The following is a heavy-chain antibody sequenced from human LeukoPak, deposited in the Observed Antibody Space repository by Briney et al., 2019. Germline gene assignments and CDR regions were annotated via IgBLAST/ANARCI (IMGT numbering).Heavy chain of an antibody. CDR1: GYTFTSYG. J-gene: IGHJ3*02. V-gene: IGHV1-2*06. CDR2: INPNSGGT. Sequence: ASVKVSCKASGYTFTSYGINWVRQAPGQGLEWMGRINPNSGGTNYAQKFQGRVTMTRDTSISTAYMELSRLRSDDTAVYYCARGVDYYDSSGYYLDAFDIWGQGTMVTVSS. D-gene: IGHD3-22*01. CDR3: ARGVDYYDSSGYYLDAFDI.